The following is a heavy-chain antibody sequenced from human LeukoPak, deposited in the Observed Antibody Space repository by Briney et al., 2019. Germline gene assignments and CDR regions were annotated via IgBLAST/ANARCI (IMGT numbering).Heavy chain of an antibody. D-gene: IGHD6-6*01. J-gene: IGHJ4*02. CDR3: AKVSRMAAPLTHYYFDY. CDR1: GFTFSSYA. V-gene: IGHV3-23*01. Sequence: GGSLRLSCAASGFTFSSYAMSWVRQAPGKGLEWVSAISGSGGSTYYADSVKGRFTISRDNSKNTLYLQMNSLRAEDTAVYYCAKVSRMAAPLTHYYFDYWGQGTLVTVSS. CDR2: ISGSGGST.